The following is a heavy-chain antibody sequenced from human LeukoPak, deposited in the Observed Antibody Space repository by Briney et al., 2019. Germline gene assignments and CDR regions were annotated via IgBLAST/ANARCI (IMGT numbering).Heavy chain of an antibody. V-gene: IGHV3-33*01. D-gene: IGHD3-16*01. Sequence: GGSLRLPCAASGFTFSNYGMHWVRQAPGKGLEWVAVIWYDGSNKYYVDSVKGRFTISRDNSKNTLYLQMDGLRAEDTAVYYCARVFGDRAYFDYWGQGAQVTVSS. CDR2: IWYDGSNK. CDR3: ARVFGDRAYFDY. J-gene: IGHJ4*02. CDR1: GFTFSNYG.